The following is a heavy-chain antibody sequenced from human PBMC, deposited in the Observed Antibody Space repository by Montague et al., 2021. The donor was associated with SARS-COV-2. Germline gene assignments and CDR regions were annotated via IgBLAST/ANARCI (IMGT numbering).Heavy chain of an antibody. Sequence: CAISGDSVSSNSAAWNWIRQSPSRGLEWLGRTYYRSNWYNDSAVSVKSRIIINPDTSKNQFSLQLNSVTPEDTALYYCAREITGGYSGYEAFYFDNWGQGTLVTVSS. D-gene: IGHD5-12*01. J-gene: IGHJ4*02. CDR2: TYYRSNWYN. CDR1: GDSVSSNSAA. V-gene: IGHV6-1*01. CDR3: AREITGGYSGYEAFYFDN.